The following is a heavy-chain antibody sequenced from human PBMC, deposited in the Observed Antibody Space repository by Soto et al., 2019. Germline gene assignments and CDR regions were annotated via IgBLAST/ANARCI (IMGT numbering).Heavy chain of an antibody. J-gene: IGHJ4*02. CDR1: GFSFSTYG. Sequence: QVQLVESGGDVVQPGRSLRLSCAASGFSFSTYGMHWVRQAPGKGLEWVAVMSYDGRNEYYADSVKGRFIISRDNSKNTLYLQMNSLRAEDTAMYYCTKELGAAIPFESWGQGTLVTVSS. D-gene: IGHD3-16*01. V-gene: IGHV3-30*18. CDR2: MSYDGRNE. CDR3: TKELGAAIPFES.